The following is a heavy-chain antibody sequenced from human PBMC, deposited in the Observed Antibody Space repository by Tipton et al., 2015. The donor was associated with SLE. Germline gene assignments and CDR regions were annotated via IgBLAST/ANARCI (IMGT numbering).Heavy chain of an antibody. Sequence: TLSLTCAVSGYSISSGYYWGWIRQPPGKGLEWIGSSYHSGSTYYNPSLKSRVTISVDTSKNQFSLKLSSVTAADTAVYYCARVSRMVRGRYFDLWGRGTLVTVSS. J-gene: IGHJ2*01. D-gene: IGHD3-10*01. CDR3: ARVSRMVRGRYFDL. CDR1: GYSISSGYY. CDR2: SYHSGST. V-gene: IGHV4-38-2*01.